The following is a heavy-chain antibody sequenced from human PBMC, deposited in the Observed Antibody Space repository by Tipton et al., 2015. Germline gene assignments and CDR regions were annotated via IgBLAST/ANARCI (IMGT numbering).Heavy chain of an antibody. CDR2: IQYSGST. V-gene: IGHV4-59*08. CDR1: SDSISKYY. J-gene: IGHJ4*02. D-gene: IGHD3-9*01. CDR3: ACQDYDSLTRDYQTVDY. Sequence: TLSLTCSVSSDSISKYYWSWIRQPPGKELEWIGYIQYSGSTNYNPSLKSRVIISVDTSKTQFSLKMSSVTAADTAVYYCACQDYDSLTRDYQTVDYWGQGTLVTVSS.